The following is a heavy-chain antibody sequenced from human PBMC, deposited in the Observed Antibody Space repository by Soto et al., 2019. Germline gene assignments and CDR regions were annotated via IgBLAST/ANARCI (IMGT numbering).Heavy chain of an antibody. CDR1: GFTVSSKY. CDR3: ARDDVRCDGGRCYGIPLDV. Sequence: EVQLVESGGGLVQPGGSLRLSCAASGFTVSSKYMTWVRQAPGKGLEWVSLIQSGGTTYYADSVKGRFTISRDTSENTLHLQMDSLRVEDTAVYYCARDDVRCDGGRCYGIPLDVWGTGTTVTVSS. J-gene: IGHJ6*04. D-gene: IGHD2-15*01. CDR2: IQSGGTT. V-gene: IGHV3-66*01.